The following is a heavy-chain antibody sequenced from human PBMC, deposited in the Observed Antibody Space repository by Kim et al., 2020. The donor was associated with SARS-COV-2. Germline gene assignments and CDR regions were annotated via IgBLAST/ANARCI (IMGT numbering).Heavy chain of an antibody. CDR3: AKESFGYDSSGYFDY. J-gene: IGHJ4*02. CDR1: GFTFSSYG. D-gene: IGHD3-22*01. V-gene: IGHV3-30*18. CDR2: ISYDGSNK. Sequence: GGSLRLSCAASGFTFSSYGMHWVRQAPGKGLEWVAVISYDGSNKYYADSVKGRFTISRDNSKNTLYLQMNSLRAEDTAVYYCAKESFGYDSSGYFDYWGQGTLVTVSS.